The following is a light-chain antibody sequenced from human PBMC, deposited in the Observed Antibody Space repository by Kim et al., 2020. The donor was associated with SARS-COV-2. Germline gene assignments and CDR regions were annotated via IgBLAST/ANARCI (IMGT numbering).Light chain of an antibody. CDR3: QSYHDDAWV. CDR2: EDN. CDR1: SGSISSDF. V-gene: IGLV6-57*01. J-gene: IGLJ3*02. Sequence: GKTVIIPCTRGSGSISSDFVQWFQQRPGTSPTTVIYEDNVRPSGVPDRFSGFVDSSSSSASLTISGLKTEDEADYYCQSYHDDAWVFGGGTQLTVL.